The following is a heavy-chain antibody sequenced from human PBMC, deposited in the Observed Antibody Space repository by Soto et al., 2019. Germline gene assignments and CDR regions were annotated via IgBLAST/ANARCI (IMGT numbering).Heavy chain of an antibody. V-gene: IGHV4-39*01. CDR2: IYYSGST. CDR1: GGSISSSSYY. D-gene: IGHD2-21*01. CDR3: ARLAYSWYFDL. J-gene: IGHJ2*01. Sequence: QLQLQESGPGLVKPSETLSLTCTVSGGSISSSSYYWGWIRQPPGKGLEWIGSIYYSGSTYYNPSLKSRVTISVDTSKNQFSLKLSSVTAADTAVYYCARLAYSWYFDLWGRSTLVTVSS.